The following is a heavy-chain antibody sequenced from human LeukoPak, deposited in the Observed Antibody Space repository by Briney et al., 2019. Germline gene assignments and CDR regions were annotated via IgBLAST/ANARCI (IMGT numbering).Heavy chain of an antibody. J-gene: IGHJ6*03. CDR1: GFTFSSYW. CDR2: IEQDGCEK. CDR3: ARGGFRSGGSCPVDYYYYMDV. V-gene: IGHV3-7*01. Sequence: PGGSLRLSCAASGFTFSSYWMSWVRQAPGKGLEWVANIEQDGCEKYYVDSVKGRFTIPRDNAKNTLYLQLNSLRAEDTAVYYCARGGFRSGGSCPVDYYYYMDVWGKGTTVTVSS. D-gene: IGHD2-15*01.